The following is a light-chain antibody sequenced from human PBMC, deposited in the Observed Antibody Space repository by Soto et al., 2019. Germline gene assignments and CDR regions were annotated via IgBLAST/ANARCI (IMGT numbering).Light chain of an antibody. Sequence: EIVLTQSPATLSLSPGARATLSCRASQTITTYLAWYQQKPGQPPRLLIYGASNRATGIPARFSGSGSGTDFTLTISNLEPEDFAVYYCQQRSNWPANFGQGTRLEIK. CDR3: QQRSNWPAN. CDR2: GAS. J-gene: IGKJ5*01. CDR1: QTITTY. V-gene: IGKV3-11*01.